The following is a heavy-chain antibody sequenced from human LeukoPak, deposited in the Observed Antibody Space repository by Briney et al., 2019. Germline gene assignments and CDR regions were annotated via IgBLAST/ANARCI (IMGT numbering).Heavy chain of an antibody. CDR2: VFSSGSS. J-gene: IGHJ5*02. Sequence: SETLSLTCTVSGGSFSSYYWTWIRQPPGKGLEWIGYVFSSGSSNYNPSLNSRVTISVDLSKNQFSLKLRSVTAADTAVYYCARCANSSGWHRFDPWGRGSLVTVSA. CDR1: GGSFSSYY. CDR3: ARCANSSGWHRFDP. V-gene: IGHV4-59*08. D-gene: IGHD6-19*01.